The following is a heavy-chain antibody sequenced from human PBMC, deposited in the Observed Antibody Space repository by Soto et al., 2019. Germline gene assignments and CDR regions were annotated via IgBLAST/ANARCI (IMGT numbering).Heavy chain of an antibody. CDR1: GFSFRNAW. D-gene: IGHD2-15*01. V-gene: IGHV3-15*07. CDR3: TTGSVEGV. J-gene: IGHJ6*02. CDR2: IKRKIDGEAT. Sequence: ESGGGLVTPGGSLRLSCAASGFSFRNAWMNWVRQAPGKGLEWVGRIKRKIDGEATDYAGPVKGRFTVFRDDSKSALYLQMNSLKGDDTAVYYCTTGSVEGVWGQGTTVTVS.